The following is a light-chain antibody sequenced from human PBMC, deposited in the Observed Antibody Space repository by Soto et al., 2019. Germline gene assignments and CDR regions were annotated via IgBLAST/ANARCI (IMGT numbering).Light chain of an antibody. Sequence: KVMTQSPGTLSVYPGEIATLSCKASQSVSSNLAWYQQKPGQAPRLLIYGASTRATGIPARSSGSGSGTEFNINISSMQSEDFAVYYCQQYNNWPRTFGQGTKVDI. CDR1: QSVSSN. CDR3: QQYNNWPRT. CDR2: GAS. V-gene: IGKV3-15*01. J-gene: IGKJ1*01.